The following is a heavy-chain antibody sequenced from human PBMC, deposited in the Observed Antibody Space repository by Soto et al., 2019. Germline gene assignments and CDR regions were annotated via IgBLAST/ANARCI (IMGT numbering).Heavy chain of an antibody. V-gene: IGHV3-21*01. CDR2: ISSSSSYI. J-gene: IGHJ4*02. CDR1: GFTFSSYS. D-gene: IGHD5-12*01. CDR3: ATSRTRGYSGYESVY. Sequence: GGSLRLSCAASGFTFSSYSMNWVRQAPGKGLEWVSSISSSSSYIYYGDSVKGRFTISRDNAKNSLYLQMNSLRAEDTAVYYCATSRTRGYSGYESVYWGQGTLVTVSS.